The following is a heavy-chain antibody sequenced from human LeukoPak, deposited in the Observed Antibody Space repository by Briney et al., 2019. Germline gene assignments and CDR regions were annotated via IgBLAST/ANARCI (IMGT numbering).Heavy chain of an antibody. CDR1: GFTFSSYG. CDR2: ISYDGNER. D-gene: IGHD3-16*01. V-gene: IGHV3-33*01. J-gene: IGHJ4*02. Sequence: PGGSLRLSCEASGFTFSSYGMHWVRQAPGKGLEWVAIISYDGNERYYVDSMGGRFTISRDNSKNTVDLQMDSLRAEDTAVYYCARDLNAAKNGLHYGADCWGQGSLVIVSS. CDR3: ARDLNAAKNGLHYGADC.